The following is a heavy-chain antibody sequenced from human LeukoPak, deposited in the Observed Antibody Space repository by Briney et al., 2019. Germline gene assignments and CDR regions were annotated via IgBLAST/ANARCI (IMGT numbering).Heavy chain of an antibody. J-gene: IGHJ5*02. V-gene: IGHV4-34*01. Sequence: SETLSLTCAVSGGSFSGYYWSWIRQPPGKGLEWIGEINHSGSTNYNPSLKSRVTISVDTSKNQFSLKLSSVTAADTAVYYCARGVVVVTATTYNWFDPWGQGTLVTVSS. CDR1: GGSFSGYY. CDR3: ARGVVVVTATTYNWFDP. D-gene: IGHD2-21*02. CDR2: INHSGST.